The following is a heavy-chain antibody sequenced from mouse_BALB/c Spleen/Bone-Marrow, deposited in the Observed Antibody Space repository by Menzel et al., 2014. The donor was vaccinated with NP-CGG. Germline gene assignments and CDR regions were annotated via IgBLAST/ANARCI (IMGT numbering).Heavy chain of an antibody. V-gene: IGHV4-1*02. Sequence: EVQLVESGGGLVQPGGSLKLSCAASGFDFXRYWMGWVRQAPGKGLEWIGEINPDSSTINYTPSLRDKFIISRDNAKNTLYLQMSKVRSEDTALYYCALLGNYGYFDVWGAGTTVTVSS. J-gene: IGHJ1*01. CDR3: ALLGNYGYFDV. D-gene: IGHD2-1*01. CDR2: INPDSSTI. CDR1: GFDFXRYW.